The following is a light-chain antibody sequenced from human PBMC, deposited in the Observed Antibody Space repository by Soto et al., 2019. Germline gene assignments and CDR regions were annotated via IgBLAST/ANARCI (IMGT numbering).Light chain of an antibody. CDR1: QSVVIS. J-gene: IGKJ4*01. CDR3: QQYHDWPPLT. V-gene: IGKV3-15*01. CDR2: GAS. Sequence: EIVMTQSPATLSVSPGETATLSCRASQSVVISLAWYQQKPGQAPRLLIYGASTRATGIPARFSGSGSGTEVTLTISSRQSEDFAIYYCQQYHDWPPLTFGGGTKVEIK.